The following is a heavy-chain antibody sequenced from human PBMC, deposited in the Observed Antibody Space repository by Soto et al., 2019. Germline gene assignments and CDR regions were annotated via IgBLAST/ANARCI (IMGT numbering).Heavy chain of an antibody. Sequence: QVQLVQSGAEVKKPGSSVKVSCKASGGTFSSYAISWVRQAPGQGLEWMGGIIPIFGTANYAQKFQGSVTITADESTSTADLELSSLRSEDTAVYYCATLENTAMVQYYFDYWGQGTLVTVSS. CDR2: IIPIFGTA. CDR1: GGTFSSYA. J-gene: IGHJ4*02. CDR3: ATLENTAMVQYYFDY. V-gene: IGHV1-69*01. D-gene: IGHD5-18*01.